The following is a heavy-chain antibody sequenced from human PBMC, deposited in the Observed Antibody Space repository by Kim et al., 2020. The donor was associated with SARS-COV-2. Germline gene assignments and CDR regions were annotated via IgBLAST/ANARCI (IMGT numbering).Heavy chain of an antibody. J-gene: IGHJ4*02. V-gene: IGHV3-23*03. CDR2: IFGGGSST. D-gene: IGHD3-22*01. CDR1: GFTFSSYA. Sequence: WGSLRLSCAASGFTFSSYAMTWVRQAPGKGLEWVSLIFGGGSSTYYADSVKGRFTISRDNSKNTLYLQMNSLRAEDTAVYYWAKTGSSSAYYPGYWGQGTLVTVSS. CDR3: AKTGSSSAYYPGY.